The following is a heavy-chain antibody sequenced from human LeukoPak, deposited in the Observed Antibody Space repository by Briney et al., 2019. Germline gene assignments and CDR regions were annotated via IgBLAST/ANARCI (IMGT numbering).Heavy chain of an antibody. Sequence: SVKVSCKASGGTFSSYAISWVRQAPGQGLEWMGGIIPIFGTANYAQKFQGRVTITADKSTSTAYMELSSLRSEDTAVYYCARVPPEDYYYYGMDVWGKGTTVTVSS. J-gene: IGHJ6*04. CDR2: IIPIFGTA. CDR1: GGTFSSYA. V-gene: IGHV1-69*06. CDR3: ARVPPEDYYYYGMDV.